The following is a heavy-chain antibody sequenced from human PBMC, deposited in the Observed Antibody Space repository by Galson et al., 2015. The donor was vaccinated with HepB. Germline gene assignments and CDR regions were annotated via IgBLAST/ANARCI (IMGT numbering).Heavy chain of an antibody. D-gene: IGHD3-3*01. V-gene: IGHV3-23*01. CDR1: GFTFSSYA. J-gene: IGHJ5*02. Sequence: SLRLSCAASGFTFSSYAMSWVRQAPGKGLEWVSAISGSGGSTYYADSVKGRFTISRDNSKNTLYLQTNSLRAEDTAVYYCAKWAYDFWSGYPNWFDPWGQGTLVTVSS. CDR2: ISGSGGST. CDR3: AKWAYDFWSGYPNWFDP.